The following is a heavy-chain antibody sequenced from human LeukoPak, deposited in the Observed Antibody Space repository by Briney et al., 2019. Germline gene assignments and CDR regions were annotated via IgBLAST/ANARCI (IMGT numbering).Heavy chain of an antibody. Sequence: SETLSLTCTVSGGSISGYYWSWIRQPPGKGLEWIGYIFHSGSTNYKPYLKRRVTISQDKYMKKISLRLSSMTRAETAVYYCAIHGGPPYSARHYYYCIDVWGQGTTVTVSS. CDR1: GGSISGYY. CDR3: AIHGGPPYSARHYYYCIDV. V-gene: IGHV4-59*08. CDR2: IFHSGST. D-gene: IGHD6-13*01. J-gene: IGHJ6*02.